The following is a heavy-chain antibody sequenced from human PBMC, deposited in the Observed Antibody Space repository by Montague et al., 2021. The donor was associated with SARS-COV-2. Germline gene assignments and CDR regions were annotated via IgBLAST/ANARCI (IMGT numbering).Heavy chain of an antibody. Sequence: SETLSLTCTVSGGSFSGYYWSWIRQPPGKGPEWIGEINHSGSTNYNPSXXSRVTISVDTSKNQFSLKLSSVTAADTAVYYCARGSRQWLVRPPHYYYFDYWGQGTLVTVSS. V-gene: IGHV4-34*01. CDR3: ARGSRQWLVRPPHYYYFDY. CDR1: GGSFSGYY. D-gene: IGHD6-19*01. J-gene: IGHJ4*02. CDR2: INHSGST.